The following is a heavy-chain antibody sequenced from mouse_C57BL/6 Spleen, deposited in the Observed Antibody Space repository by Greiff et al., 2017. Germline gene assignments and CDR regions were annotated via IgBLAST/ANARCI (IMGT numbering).Heavy chain of an antibody. J-gene: IGHJ2*01. D-gene: IGHD2-14*01. CDR1: GYAFSSPW. CDR3: ARGGTPYYFDC. V-gene: IGHV1-82*01. Sequence: QVHVKQSGPELVKPGASVKISCKASGYAFSSPWMNWVKQRPGKGLEWIGRIYPGDGDTNYNGKFKGKATLTADKSSSPAYLQISRLTSEDSAVYFCARGGTPYYFDCWGQGTTLTVSS. CDR2: IYPGDGDT.